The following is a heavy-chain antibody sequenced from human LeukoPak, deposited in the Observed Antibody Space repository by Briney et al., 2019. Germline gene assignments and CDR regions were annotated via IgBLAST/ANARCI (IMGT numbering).Heavy chain of an antibody. Sequence: SETLSLTCAVYGGSSSGYYWSWIRQPPGKGMEWIGEINHSGSTNYNPSLKSRVTISVDTSKNQFSLKLSSVTAADTAVYYCARGLKSYYFDYWGQGTLVTVSS. CDR1: GGSSSGYY. V-gene: IGHV4-34*01. D-gene: IGHD4/OR15-4a*01. J-gene: IGHJ4*02. CDR2: INHSGST. CDR3: ARGLKSYYFDY.